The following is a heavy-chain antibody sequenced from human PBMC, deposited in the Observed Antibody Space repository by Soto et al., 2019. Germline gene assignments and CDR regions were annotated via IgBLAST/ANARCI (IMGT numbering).Heavy chain of an antibody. J-gene: IGHJ4*02. D-gene: IGHD4-4*01. CDR3: ARTTEKDGKEGLDY. Sequence: SETLSLTCTVSGGSISGYYWSWIRQPPGKGLEWIGYISYSGYTNYKPSLKSRLTMFVDMAKNQFSLKLNSLTAADTAVYYCARTTEKDGKEGLDYWGQGTLVTVSS. CDR2: ISYSGYT. V-gene: IGHV4-59*01. CDR1: GGSISGYY.